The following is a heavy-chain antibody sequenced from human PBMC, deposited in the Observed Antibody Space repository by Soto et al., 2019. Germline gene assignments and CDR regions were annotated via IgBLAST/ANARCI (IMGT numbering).Heavy chain of an antibody. Sequence: SETLSLTCTVSSVSIYSGSFHWGWIRQPPGKGLEWIGSINFSGSTYYNPSLKSRVTISVDTSKNQFSLNLRSVTAADTAVYYCARRHAPRYTTGNNHFDFWGQGSLVTVS. CDR1: SVSIYSGSFH. CDR2: INFSGST. V-gene: IGHV4-39*01. CDR3: ARRHAPRYTTGNNHFDF. D-gene: IGHD1-1*01. J-gene: IGHJ4*02.